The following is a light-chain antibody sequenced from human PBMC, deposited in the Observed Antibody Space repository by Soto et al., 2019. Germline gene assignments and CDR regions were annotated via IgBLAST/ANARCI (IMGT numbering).Light chain of an antibody. V-gene: IGLV2-14*01. J-gene: IGLJ3*02. CDR3: SSYTSSSTWL. CDR2: GVS. CDR1: SRDVGNYNY. Sequence: QSALTQPASVSGSPGQSITISCTGTSRDVGNYNYVSWYQQHPGKAPKLMIYGVSNRPSEVSNRFSGPKSGNTASLTISGLQAEDEADYYCSSYTSSSTWLFGGGTQLTVL.